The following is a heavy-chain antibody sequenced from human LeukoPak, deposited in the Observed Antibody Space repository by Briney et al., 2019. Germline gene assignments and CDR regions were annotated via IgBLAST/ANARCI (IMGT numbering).Heavy chain of an antibody. CDR1: GYTFTSYD. J-gene: IGHJ6*03. V-gene: IGHV1-8*01. CDR2: MNPNSGNT. Sequence: GASVKVSCKASGYTFTSYDINWVRQATGQGLEWMGWMNPNSGNTGYAQKFQGRVTMTRNTSISTAYMGLSSLRSEDTAVYYCARVSEGVQYEKDESSSSVQFYYYMDVWGKGTTVTVSS. CDR3: ARVSEGVQYEKDESSSSVQFYYYMDV. D-gene: IGHD6-6*01.